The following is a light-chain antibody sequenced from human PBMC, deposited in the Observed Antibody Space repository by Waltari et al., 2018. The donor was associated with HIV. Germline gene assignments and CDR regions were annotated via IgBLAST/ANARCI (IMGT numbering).Light chain of an antibody. CDR1: SSNIGNNY. J-gene: IGLJ3*02. CDR3: AAWEDSLSGPV. V-gene: IGLV1-47*01. CDR2: RSN. Sequence: QSVLTQPPSASGTPGQRVTISCSGSSSNIGNNYVSWYQQLPGPAPKVLIYRSNQRPSGVPDRFSGSKSGTSASLAISGLRSEDEADYYCAAWEDSLSGPVFGGGTKLIVL.